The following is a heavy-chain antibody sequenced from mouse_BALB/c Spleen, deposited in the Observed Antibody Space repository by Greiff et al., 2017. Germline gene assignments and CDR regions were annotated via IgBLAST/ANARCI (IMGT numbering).Heavy chain of an antibody. CDR1: GFAFSSYD. CDR3: ARHYYAPYAMDY. J-gene: IGHJ4*01. Sequence: EVQLVESGGGLVKPGGSLKLSCAASGFAFSSYDMSWVRQTPEKRLEWVAYISSGGGSTYYPDTVKGRFTISRDNAKNTLYLQMSSLKSEDTAMYYCARHYYAPYAMDYWGQGTSVTVSS. V-gene: IGHV5-12-1*01. D-gene: IGHD1-1*01. CDR2: ISSGGGST.